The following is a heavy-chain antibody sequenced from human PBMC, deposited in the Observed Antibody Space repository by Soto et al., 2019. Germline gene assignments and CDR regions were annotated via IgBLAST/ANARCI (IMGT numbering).Heavy chain of an antibody. D-gene: IGHD3-3*01. CDR2: INPATGAA. V-gene: IGHV1-2*02. CDR1: GYPVTAYY. Sequence: QLHLVQSGAVVKKPGASVTVSCSASGYPVTAYYMHWGRQAPGRGLEWMGGINPATGAAKYTQTFQGRVTMTGGTPPSTVFMELSGLTSADTAVFSCARGGGVGVAGSAAFDMWGQGTLVTVSS. J-gene: IGHJ3*02. CDR3: ARGGGVGVAGSAAFDM.